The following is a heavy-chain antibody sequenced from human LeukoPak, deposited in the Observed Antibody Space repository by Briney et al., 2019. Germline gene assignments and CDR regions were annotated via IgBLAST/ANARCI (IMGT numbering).Heavy chain of an antibody. CDR1: GGSISSSSYY. V-gene: IGHV4-39*01. Sequence: SETLSLTCTVSGGSISSSSYYWGWIRQPPGKGLEWIGSIYYSGSTYYNPSLKSRVTISVDTSKNQFSLKLGSVTAADTAVYYCARAVAYAFDIWGQGTMVTVSS. CDR2: IYYSGST. CDR3: ARAVAYAFDI. J-gene: IGHJ3*02. D-gene: IGHD6-19*01.